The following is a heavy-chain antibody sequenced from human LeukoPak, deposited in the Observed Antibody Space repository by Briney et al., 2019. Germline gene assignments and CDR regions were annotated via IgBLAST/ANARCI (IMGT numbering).Heavy chain of an antibody. V-gene: IGHV3-23*01. CDR2: ISASGGST. J-gene: IGHJ4*02. CDR1: GFSFGSYT. Sequence: GGSLRLSCAASGFSFGSYTMSWVRQAPGKGLQWVSDISASGGSTYYADSVKGRSTISRDNSKNTLYLQMNSLRAEDTAVYYCASPLSFDYWGQGTLVTVSS. CDR3: ASPLSFDY.